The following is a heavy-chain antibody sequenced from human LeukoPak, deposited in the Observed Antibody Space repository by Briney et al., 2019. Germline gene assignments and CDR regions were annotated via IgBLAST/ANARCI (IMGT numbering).Heavy chain of an antibody. D-gene: IGHD3-22*01. V-gene: IGHV3-7*01. Sequence: PGGSLRLSCAASGFTFSNYYMTWVRQAPGKGLEWVANTNQDGSEKYYVDSVKGRFTISRDNAKNSLYLQMNSLRAEDTAVYYCASEYYYDSSGLTRFDPWGQGTLVTVSS. CDR1: GFTFSNYY. J-gene: IGHJ5*02. CDR2: TNQDGSEK. CDR3: ASEYYYDSSGLTRFDP.